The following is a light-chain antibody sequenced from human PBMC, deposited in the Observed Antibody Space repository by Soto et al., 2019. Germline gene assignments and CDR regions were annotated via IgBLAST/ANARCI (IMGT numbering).Light chain of an antibody. J-gene: IGKJ4*01. V-gene: IGKV3-11*01. CDR2: DAS. Sequence: EIVLTQSPATLSLSPGERATLSCRASQSVGSYLAWYPQKPGQTPRLLIYDASNRATCIPVRFSGSGSWTDFPLPISSVEPEKFAFYFCHHRNNSFTSGGLTKVQIK. CDR1: QSVGSY. CDR3: HHRNNSFT.